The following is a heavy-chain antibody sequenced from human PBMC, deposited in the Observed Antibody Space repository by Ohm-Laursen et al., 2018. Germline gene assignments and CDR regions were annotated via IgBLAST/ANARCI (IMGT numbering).Heavy chain of an antibody. CDR2: ISGSGGST. Sequence: SLRLSCTASGFTFSSYAMSWVRQAPGKGLEWVSAISGSGGSTYYADSVKGRFTISRDNSKNTLYLQMNSLRAEDTAVYYCAKNAPEPYYHDTTDPPFDYWGQGTLVTVSS. CDR1: GFTFSSYA. V-gene: IGHV3-23*01. D-gene: IGHD3-22*01. CDR3: AKNAPEPYYHDTTDPPFDY. J-gene: IGHJ4*02.